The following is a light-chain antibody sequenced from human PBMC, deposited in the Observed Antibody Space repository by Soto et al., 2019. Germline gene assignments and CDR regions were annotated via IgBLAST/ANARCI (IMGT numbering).Light chain of an antibody. Sequence: DIQVTQAPASLSSSLLDRVTITCRASQSISNYLNWYQQKPGKAPKLPIYAASNLATGVPSRFSGRGSGTDFTFTISSLQPEDVATYYCQQYDDLPITFGQGTRLEIK. CDR2: AAS. J-gene: IGKJ5*01. V-gene: IGKV1-33*01. CDR3: QQYDDLPIT. CDR1: QSISNY.